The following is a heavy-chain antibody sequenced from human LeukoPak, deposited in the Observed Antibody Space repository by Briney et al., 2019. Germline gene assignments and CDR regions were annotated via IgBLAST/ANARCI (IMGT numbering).Heavy chain of an antibody. CDR1: GFTFSSYA. V-gene: IGHV3-30*04. CDR3: ARGLLQYYDYVWFY. CDR2: ISYDGSNK. D-gene: IGHD3-16*01. J-gene: IGHJ4*02. Sequence: PGGSLRLSCAASGFTFSSYAMHWVRQAPGKGLEWVAVISYDGSNKYYADSVKGRFTISRDNSKNTLYLQMNSLRAEDTAVYYCARGLLQYYDYVWFYWGQGTLVTVSS.